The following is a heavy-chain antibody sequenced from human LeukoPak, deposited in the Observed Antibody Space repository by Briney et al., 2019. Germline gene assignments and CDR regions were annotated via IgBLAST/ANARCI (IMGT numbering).Heavy chain of an antibody. D-gene: IGHD3-22*01. Sequence: GASVKVSCKASGYTFTSYGISWVRQAPGQGLEWMGWISAYNGNTNYAQKLQGRVTMTTDTSTSTAYMELRSLRSDDTAVYYCARDTDDSSGYYRDNWFDPWGQGTLVTVSS. J-gene: IGHJ5*02. CDR2: ISAYNGNT. CDR1: GYTFTSYG. V-gene: IGHV1-18*01. CDR3: ARDTDDSSGYYRDNWFDP.